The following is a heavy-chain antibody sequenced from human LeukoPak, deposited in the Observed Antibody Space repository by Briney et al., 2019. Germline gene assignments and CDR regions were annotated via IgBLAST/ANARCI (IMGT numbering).Heavy chain of an antibody. J-gene: IGHJ2*01. CDR2: IRYDGSNK. CDR3: AKGYSYGSGYFDL. D-gene: IGHD5-18*01. Sequence: PGGSLRLSCAASGFTFSNYGMHWVRQAPGKGLEWVAFIRYDGSNKYYADSVKGRFTISRDNSKNTLYLQMNSLRAEDTAVYYCAKGYSYGSGYFDLWGRGTLVTVSS. V-gene: IGHV3-30*02. CDR1: GFTFSNYG.